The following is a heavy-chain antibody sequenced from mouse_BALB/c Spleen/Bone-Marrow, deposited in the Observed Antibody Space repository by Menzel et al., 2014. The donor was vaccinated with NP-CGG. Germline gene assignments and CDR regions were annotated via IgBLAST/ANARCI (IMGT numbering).Heavy chain of an antibody. CDR1: GFTFSDYY. D-gene: IGHD2-3*01. J-gene: IGHJ4*01. CDR3: ARRGWYYAMDY. Sequence: DVKLVESGGGLVQPGGSLKLSGATSGFTFSDYYMYWVRQTPEKRLEWVACISNGGGSTYYPDTVKGRFTISRDNAKNTLYLQMSRLKSEDTAMYYCARRGWYYAMDYWGQGTSVTVSS. V-gene: IGHV5-12*02. CDR2: ISNGGGST.